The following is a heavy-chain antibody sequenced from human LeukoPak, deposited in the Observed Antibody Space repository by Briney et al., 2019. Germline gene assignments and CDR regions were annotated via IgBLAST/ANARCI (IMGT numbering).Heavy chain of an antibody. Sequence: GGSLRLSCAASGFTVSSSYMSWVGQAPGKGLHLVSITYSDVNTNYADSVKGRFTISRDTSKNTLSLQMNSLRAEDTAVYYCARKNDLFNAAFDIWGQGTVVTVSS. CDR1: GFTVSSSY. CDR3: ARKNDLFNAAFDI. CDR2: TYSDVNT. V-gene: IGHV3-53*01. D-gene: IGHD1-1*01. J-gene: IGHJ3*02.